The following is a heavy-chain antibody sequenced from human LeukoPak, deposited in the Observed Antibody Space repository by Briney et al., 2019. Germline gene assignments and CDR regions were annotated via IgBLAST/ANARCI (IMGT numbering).Heavy chain of an antibody. CDR1: GFTVSSNY. D-gene: IGHD6-6*01. V-gene: IGHV3-53*01. CDR3: STGRVAARPGY. CDR2: IYSGGST. Sequence: GSLRLSCAASGFTVSSNYMSWVRQAPGKGLEWVSVIYSGGSTYYADSVKGRFTISRDNSKNTLFLQMNSLRAEDTAVYYCSTGRVAARPGYWGQGTLVTVSS. J-gene: IGHJ4*02.